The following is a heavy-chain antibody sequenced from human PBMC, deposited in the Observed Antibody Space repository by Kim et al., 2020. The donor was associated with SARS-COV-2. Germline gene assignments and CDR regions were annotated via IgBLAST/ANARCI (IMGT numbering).Heavy chain of an antibody. D-gene: IGHD6-19*01. CDR2: T. V-gene: IGHV3-74*01. J-gene: IGHJ4*02. CDR3: ARLKAVAGTTY. Sequence: TIYADSVNGRFTISRDNAKNTLYLQMNSLRAEDTAVYYCARLKAVAGTTYWGQGTLVTVSS.